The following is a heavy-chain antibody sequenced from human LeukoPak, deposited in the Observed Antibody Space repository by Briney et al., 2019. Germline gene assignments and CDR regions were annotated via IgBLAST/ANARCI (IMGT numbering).Heavy chain of an antibody. CDR2: IYYGGST. Sequence: SETLSLTCTVSGGSISSSDYYWGWIRQPPGKGLEWIGSIYYGGSTYYNPSLKSRVTISVDTSMNQFSLKLSFVTTADTAVYYCARTYYYDSSGYRYWGQGTLVTVSS. J-gene: IGHJ4*02. CDR3: ARTYYYDSSGYRY. V-gene: IGHV4-39*01. D-gene: IGHD3-22*01. CDR1: GGSISSSDYY.